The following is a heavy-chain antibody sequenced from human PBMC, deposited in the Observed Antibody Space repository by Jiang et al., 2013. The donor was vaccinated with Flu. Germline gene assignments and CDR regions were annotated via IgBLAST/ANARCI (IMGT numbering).Heavy chain of an antibody. J-gene: IGHJ4*02. CDR2: ISYDGSNK. CDR1: GFTFSSYA. D-gene: IGHD3-22*01. Sequence: QLLESGEGVVQPGRSLRLSCAASGFTFSSYAMHWVRQAPGKGLEWVAVISYDGSNKYHADSVKGRFTISRDNSKNTLYLQMNSLRAEDTAVYYCARDYYYDSSGYYPGIYWGQGTLVTVSS. V-gene: IGHV3-30-3*01. CDR3: ARDYYYDSSGYYPGIY.